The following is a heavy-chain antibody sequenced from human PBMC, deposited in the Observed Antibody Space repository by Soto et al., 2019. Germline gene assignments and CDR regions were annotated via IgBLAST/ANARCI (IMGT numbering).Heavy chain of an antibody. Sequence: GGSLRLSCSASGFTFSSYAMHWVRQTPGKGLEYVSGIRGNGDPPFYADSVKGRFTISRGNPKNTLYLQMSSLSAGDTAVYYCVKSRGGSNFDFFDWGQGALVTVSS. D-gene: IGHD4-4*01. V-gene: IGHV3-64D*06. CDR3: VKSRGGSNFDFFD. CDR2: IRGNGDPP. J-gene: IGHJ4*02. CDR1: GFTFSSYA.